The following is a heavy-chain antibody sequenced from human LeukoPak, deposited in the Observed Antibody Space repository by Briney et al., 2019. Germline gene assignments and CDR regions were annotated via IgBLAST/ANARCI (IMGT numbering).Heavy chain of an antibody. CDR1: GFTFSSYW. J-gene: IGHJ4*02. Sequence: RTGGSLRLSCTASGFTFSSYWMSWVRQAPGKGLEWVANIKQDGSEKYYVDSVKGRFTISRDNSKNTLFLQMNSLRAEDTAVYYCAKDGAPAAGEDYFDYWGQGTLVTISS. D-gene: IGHD6-13*01. CDR3: AKDGAPAAGEDYFDY. V-gene: IGHV3-7*03. CDR2: IKQDGSEK.